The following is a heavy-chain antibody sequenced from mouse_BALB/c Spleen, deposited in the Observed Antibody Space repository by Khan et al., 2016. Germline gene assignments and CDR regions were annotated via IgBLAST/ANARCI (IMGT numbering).Heavy chain of an antibody. CDR1: GYSITSDYA. J-gene: IGHJ3*01. CDR2: INYSGST. Sequence: EVQLQESGPGLVKPSQSLSLTCTVTGYSITSDYAWNWIRQFPGNKLEWMGYINYSGSTSYNPSLKSRFSVTRDPSKNQFFLRLNSVTTEDTATYYCARSGALYGNFPYWGQGTLVTVSA. CDR3: ARSGALYGNFPY. V-gene: IGHV3-2*02. D-gene: IGHD2-1*01.